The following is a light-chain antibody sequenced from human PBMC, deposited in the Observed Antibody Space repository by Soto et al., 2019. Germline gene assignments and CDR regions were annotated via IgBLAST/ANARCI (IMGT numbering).Light chain of an antibody. J-gene: IGKJ2*01. CDR1: QSVTTN. Sequence: EVVMTQSPATLSVSPGERVTFSCRASQSVTTNLAWYQHKPGQSPRLLISGASTGASGIPPRFSGSGSGTEFTLTIDRLQSADFAVYYCQQYGNSQYPFGQGTNLEIK. V-gene: IGKV3-15*01. CDR2: GAS. CDR3: QQYGNSQYP.